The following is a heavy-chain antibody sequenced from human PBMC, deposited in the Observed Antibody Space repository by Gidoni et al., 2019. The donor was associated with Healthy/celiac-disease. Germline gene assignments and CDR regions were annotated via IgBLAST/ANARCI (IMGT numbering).Heavy chain of an antibody. CDR1: GFTLSSYG. J-gene: IGHJ4*02. Sequence: EVQLLESGGGLVQPGGSLRLSCAASGFTLSSYGMSWVRQALGKGLGWVSAISGKGSSTNDADAVKGRFTISRDNSKKTLYLQMNSLRGEGTAVYYCAKDKGDYGNYFDYWGQGTLVTVSS. CDR3: AKDKGDYGNYFDY. V-gene: IGHV3-23*01. D-gene: IGHD4-17*01. CDR2: ISGKGSST.